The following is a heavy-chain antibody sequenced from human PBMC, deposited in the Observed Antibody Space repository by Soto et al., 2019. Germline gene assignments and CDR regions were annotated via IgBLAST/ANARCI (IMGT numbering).Heavy chain of an antibody. CDR2: IYYLGNT. CDR1: GGSISSGSSY. Sequence: SETLSLTCTVSGGSISSGSSYWGWIRQPPGKGLEWIGSIYYLGNTYYNPSLGGRVSISVDTSKNQFSLKLKSVTAADTAVFYCARVGTYSSSWFLNWFDPWGQGTLVTVSS. D-gene: IGHD6-13*01. V-gene: IGHV4-39*01. CDR3: ARVGTYSSSWFLNWFDP. J-gene: IGHJ5*02.